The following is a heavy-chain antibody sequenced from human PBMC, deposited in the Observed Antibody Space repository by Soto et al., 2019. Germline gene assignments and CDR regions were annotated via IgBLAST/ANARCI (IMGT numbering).Heavy chain of an antibody. D-gene: IGHD3-9*01. CDR1: GFTFSSYA. J-gene: IGHJ4*02. CDR3: AKVYIDLTGYPPRERYFDY. Sequence: GGSLRLSCAASGFTFSSYAMSWVRQAPGKGLEWVSAISGSGGSTYYADSVKGRFTISRDNSKNTLYLQMNSLRAEDTAVYYCAKVYIDLTGYPPRERYFDYWGQGTLVTVSS. CDR2: ISGSGGST. V-gene: IGHV3-23*01.